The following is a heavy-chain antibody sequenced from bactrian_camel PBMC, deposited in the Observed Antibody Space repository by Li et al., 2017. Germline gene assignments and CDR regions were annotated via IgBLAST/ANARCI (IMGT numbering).Heavy chain of an antibody. J-gene: IGHJ6*01. CDR3: ATFGGDWDFSRADFAY. CDR1: GFAFSRGW. CDR2: IHPGGGVT. V-gene: IGHV3S1*01. D-gene: IGHD2*01. Sequence: HVQLVESGGGLVQPGESLKLACVASGFAFSRGWMTWVRQAPGKGLEWVCTIHPGGGVTYCADSVKGRFTMSRDNAKNAAYLQMNSLKFEDTALDYCATFGGDWDFSRADFAYWGQGTQVTVS.